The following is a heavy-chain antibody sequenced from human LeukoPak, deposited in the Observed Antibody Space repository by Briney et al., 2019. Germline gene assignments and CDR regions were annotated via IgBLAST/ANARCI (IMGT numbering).Heavy chain of an antibody. V-gene: IGHV1-2*02. CDR1: GYSFTGYY. D-gene: IGHD6-13*01. Sequence: GASLKVSCKASGYSFTGYYMHWVRQAPGQGLEWMGWINYNSGESSTNYAQKFQGRVTMTRDTSISTAYMELSRLRSDDTAVYYCARVRPHTGITAVGPHFDYWGQGTQVTVSS. J-gene: IGHJ4*02. CDR3: ARVRPHTGITAVGPHFDY. CDR2: INYNSGESST.